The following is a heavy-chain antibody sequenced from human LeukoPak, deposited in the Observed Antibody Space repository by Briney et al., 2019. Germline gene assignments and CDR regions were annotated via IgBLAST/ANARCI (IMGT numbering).Heavy chain of an antibody. CDR3: GGRRV. CDR2: VRSKSDAGTM. Sequence: GGSLRLSCAASGFNFRSAWMSWARQAPGKGLEWVGRVRSKSDAGTMDYAAHVEGRFTISRDDSKNMVYLDMNSLKTEDTGVYFCGGRRVWGNGTVVTVSS. CDR1: GFNFRSAW. J-gene: IGHJ6*04. V-gene: IGHV3-15*01.